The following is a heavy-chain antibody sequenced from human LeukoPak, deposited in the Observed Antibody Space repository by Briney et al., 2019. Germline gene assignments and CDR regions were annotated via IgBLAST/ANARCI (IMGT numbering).Heavy chain of an antibody. Sequence: SVKVSCKASGGTFSSYAISWVRQAPGQGLEWMGGIIPIFGTANYAQKFQGRVTITADESTSTAYMELSSLRSEDTAVYYCARDSGEGSQYNYYFDYWGQGTLVTVSS. CDR3: ARDSGEGSQYNYYFDY. CDR2: IIPIFGTA. V-gene: IGHV1-69*13. J-gene: IGHJ4*02. D-gene: IGHD3-10*01. CDR1: GGTFSSYA.